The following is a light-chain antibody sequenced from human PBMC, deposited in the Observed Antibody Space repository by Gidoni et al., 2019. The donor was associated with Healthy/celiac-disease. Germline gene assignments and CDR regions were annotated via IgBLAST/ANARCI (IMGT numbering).Light chain of an antibody. CDR1: SSDVGGYNY. Sequence: HSALTQPASVSASPGPAITFSCTGPSSDVGGYNYVSWYQQHPGKPPNLMIYEVSHRPSGVSNRFSGSKSGNTASLTISGLQAEDAADYYCSSYTSSSTSVFGTGTKVTVL. CDR3: SSYTSSSTSV. V-gene: IGLV2-14*01. CDR2: EVS. J-gene: IGLJ1*01.